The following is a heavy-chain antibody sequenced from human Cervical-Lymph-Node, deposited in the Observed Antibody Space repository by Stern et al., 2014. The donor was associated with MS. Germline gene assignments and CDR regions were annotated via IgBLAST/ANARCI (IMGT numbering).Heavy chain of an antibody. D-gene: IGHD3-10*01. J-gene: IGHJ4*02. CDR3: ARWYYYRYNGYNDY. CDR1: GYTFTWFT. Sequence: QVQLVQSGSELKKPGASVKVSCRTSGYTFTWFTIYWVRQAPGQGLEWMGRINTYTVTPTYAQEFTGRFVFSLDTSVSTAYLQISSLKAEDTAVYYCARWYYYRYNGYNDYWGQGTLVTVSS. V-gene: IGHV7-4-1*01. CDR2: INTYTVTP.